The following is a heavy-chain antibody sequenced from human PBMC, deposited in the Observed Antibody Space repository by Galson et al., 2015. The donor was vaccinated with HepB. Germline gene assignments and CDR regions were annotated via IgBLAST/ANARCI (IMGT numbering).Heavy chain of an antibody. V-gene: IGHV3-30*18. CDR3: AKDWGYGSGTRGIFDY. J-gene: IGHJ4*02. CDR2: VSYDGTDN. CDR1: GFTFSNFG. Sequence: SLRLSCAVSGFTFSNFGMRWVRQVPGKGLEWVAAVSYDGTDNHYSDSVKGRFTISRDNSKNTLYLQMTSLRGDDTAVYYCAKDWGYGSGTRGIFDYWGQGTLVTVSS. D-gene: IGHD3-10*01.